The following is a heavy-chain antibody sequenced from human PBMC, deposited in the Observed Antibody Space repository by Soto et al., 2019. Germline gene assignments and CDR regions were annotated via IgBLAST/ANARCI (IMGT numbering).Heavy chain of an antibody. V-gene: IGHV1-18*01. CDR1: GYTFTSYG. CDR3: AGDSPPVDY. Sequence: QVQLVQSGAEVKKPGASVKVSCKASGYTFTSYGISWVRQAPGQGLEWMGWISAYNGNIKYAQKLQSRVTMTTDTSTSTAYTDLRSQRSDDTAVYYCAGDSPPVDYWGQGTLVTVSS. CDR2: ISAYNGNI. J-gene: IGHJ4*02.